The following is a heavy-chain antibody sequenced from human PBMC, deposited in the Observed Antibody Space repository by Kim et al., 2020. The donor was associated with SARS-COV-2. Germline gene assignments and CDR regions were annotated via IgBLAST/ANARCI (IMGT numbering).Heavy chain of an antibody. CDR3: ARSEPIIFGTLKFDP. J-gene: IGHJ5*02. CDR1: GFSFSTYW. Sequence: GGSLRLSCAASGFSFSTYWMHWVRQAPGKGLVWVSRVDPYGVLTTYADSVKGRFTISRDNAKNTLYLQMNSLRVEDTAVYYCARSEPIIFGTLKFDPWGRGTLVTVSS. V-gene: IGHV3-74*03. D-gene: IGHD3-9*01. CDR2: VDPYGVLT.